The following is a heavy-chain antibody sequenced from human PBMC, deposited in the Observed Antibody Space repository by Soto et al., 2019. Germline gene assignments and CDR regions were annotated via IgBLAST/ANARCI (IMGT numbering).Heavy chain of an antibody. Sequence: HPGGSLRLSCAASGFTFSSYAMSWVRQAPGKGLEWVSAVSGIGGSTYYADSVKGRFTISRDNSKITLYLQMTSLRAEDTAVYYSAKNRDDQRWLDTYDAFAIWGQGTMVTVSS. D-gene: IGHD1-1*01. CDR2: VSGIGGST. V-gene: IGHV3-23*01. CDR3: AKNRDDQRWLDTYDAFAI. J-gene: IGHJ3*02. CDR1: GFTFSSYA.